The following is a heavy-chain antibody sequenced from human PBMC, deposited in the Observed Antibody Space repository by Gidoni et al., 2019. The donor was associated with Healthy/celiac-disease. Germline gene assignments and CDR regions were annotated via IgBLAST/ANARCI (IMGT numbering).Heavy chain of an antibody. CDR2: INHTGST. J-gene: IGHJ4*02. CDR1: GGSFSGYY. D-gene: IGHD1-7*01. Sequence: QVQLQQWGAGLLKPSETLSLTCAVYGGSFSGYYWSWIRQPPGKGLEWIGEINHTGSTNYNPSLKSRVTISVDTSKNQFSLKLSSVTAADTAVYYCASRETGTKADYWGQGTLVTVSS. V-gene: IGHV4-34*01. CDR3: ASRETGTKADY.